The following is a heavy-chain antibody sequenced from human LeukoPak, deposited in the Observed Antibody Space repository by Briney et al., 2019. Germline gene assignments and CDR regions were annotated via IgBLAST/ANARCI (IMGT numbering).Heavy chain of an antibody. V-gene: IGHV1-18*01. CDR1: GYTFTSYV. J-gene: IGHJ4*02. D-gene: IGHD3-22*01. CDR2: ISAYNGNT. CDR3: ARVTYYYDSSGSDSTFDY. Sequence: ASVKVSCKASGYTFTSYVISWVRQAPGQGLEWMGWISAYNGNTNYAQKLQGRVTMTTDTSTSTAYMELRSLRSDDTAVYYCARVTYYYDSSGSDSTFDYWGQGTLVTVSS.